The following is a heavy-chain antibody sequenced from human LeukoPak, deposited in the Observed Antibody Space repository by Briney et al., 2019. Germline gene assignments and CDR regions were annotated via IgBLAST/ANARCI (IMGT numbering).Heavy chain of an antibody. CDR2: ISGSGGST. CDR1: GFTFSSYA. CDR3: AKVPGRYFYLFSGNWFDP. V-gene: IGHV3-23*01. D-gene: IGHD3-9*01. J-gene: IGHJ5*02. Sequence: PGGSLRLSCAASGFTFSSYAMSWVRQAPGKGLEWVSAISGSGGSTYYADSVKGRFTISRDNSKNTLYLQMNSLRAEDTAVYYCAKVPGRYFYLFSGNWFDPWGQGTLVTVSS.